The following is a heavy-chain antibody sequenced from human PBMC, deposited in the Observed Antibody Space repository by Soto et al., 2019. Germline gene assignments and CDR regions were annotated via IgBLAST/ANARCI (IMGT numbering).Heavy chain of an antibody. CDR1: GGTFSSYA. CDR2: IIPIFGTA. V-gene: IGHV1-69*01. CDR3: ARPMVRGVTPYYYYGMDV. J-gene: IGHJ6*02. D-gene: IGHD3-10*01. Sequence: QVQLVQSGAEVKKPGSSVKVSCKAYGGTFSSYAISWVRQAPGQGLEWMGGIIPIFGTANYAQKFQGRVTITADESTSTAYMELSSLRSEDTAVYYCARPMVRGVTPYYYYGMDVWGQGTTVTVSS.